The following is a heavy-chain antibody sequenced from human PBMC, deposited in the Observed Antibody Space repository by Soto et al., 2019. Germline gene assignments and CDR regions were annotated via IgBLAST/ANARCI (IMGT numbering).Heavy chain of an antibody. CDR1: GFTFSSYW. J-gene: IGHJ5*02. CDR2: IKQDGSEK. D-gene: IGHD2-2*01. CDR3: ARACSSTSCYNWFDP. V-gene: IGHV3-7*04. Sequence: EVQLVESGGGLVQPVGSLRLSCAASGFTFSSYWMSWVRQAPGKGLEWVANIKQDGSEKYYVDSVKGRFTISRDNAKNSLYLQMNSLRAEDTAVYYCARACSSTSCYNWFDPWGQGTLVTVSS.